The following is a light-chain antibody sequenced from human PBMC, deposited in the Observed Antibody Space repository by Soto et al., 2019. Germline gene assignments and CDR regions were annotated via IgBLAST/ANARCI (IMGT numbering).Light chain of an antibody. V-gene: IGKV3-15*01. CDR1: QRVTNK. CDR2: DTS. Sequence: MRRSPATLSVFPGEKPTLSSRPSQRVTNKLAWYQHKPGQAPRVLIYDTSTRAAGIPARFSGSGSGTDFTLTISSLQSEDFAVYYCQQYNTWRSITFGQGTRLESK. J-gene: IGKJ5*01. CDR3: QQYNTWRSIT.